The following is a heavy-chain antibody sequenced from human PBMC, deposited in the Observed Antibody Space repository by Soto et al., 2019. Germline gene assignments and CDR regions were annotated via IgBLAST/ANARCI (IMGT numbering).Heavy chain of an antibody. CDR2: IKQDGSEQ. CDR1: GFSFSAYW. J-gene: IGHJ2*01. CDR3: ARDFDV. V-gene: IGHV3-7*01. Sequence: EVQLVESGGGLVQPGGSLRLSCEASGFSFSAYWMSWVRQAPGKGLEWVANIKQDGSEQYYVDSVKGRFTISRNNANNSLYLQMNSLRAEDTAVFYCARDFDVWGRGTLVTVSS.